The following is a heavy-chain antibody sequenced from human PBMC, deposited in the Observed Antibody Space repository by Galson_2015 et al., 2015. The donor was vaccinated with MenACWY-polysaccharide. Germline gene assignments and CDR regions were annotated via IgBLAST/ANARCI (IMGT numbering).Heavy chain of an antibody. Sequence: SLRLSCAPSGFSFRSYWMSWVRQAPGKGLEWVADIKQDGSEEYYVDSVKGRFAISRDNARNSLYLQMNSLRAEDTAVYFCARDTGVSRTDDWSFDLWGRGSQVTVSS. V-gene: IGHV3-7*01. CDR3: ARDTGVSRTDDWSFDL. D-gene: IGHD1-7*01. CDR1: GFSFRSYW. J-gene: IGHJ2*01. CDR2: IKQDGSEE.